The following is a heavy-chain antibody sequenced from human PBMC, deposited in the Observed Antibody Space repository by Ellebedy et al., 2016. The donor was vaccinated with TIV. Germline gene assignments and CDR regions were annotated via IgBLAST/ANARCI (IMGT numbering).Heavy chain of an antibody. J-gene: IGHJ4*02. CDR1: GFTFSSYA. CDR3: AKDRYSSSWSDFFDY. Sequence: GGSLRLSXAASGFTFSSYAMSWVRQAPGKGLEWVSVISGSAGSTYYADSVKGRFTISRDNSKNTLYLQMNSLRAEDTAVYYCAKDRYSSSWSDFFDYWGQGTLVTVSS. D-gene: IGHD6-13*01. V-gene: IGHV3-23*01. CDR2: ISGSAGST.